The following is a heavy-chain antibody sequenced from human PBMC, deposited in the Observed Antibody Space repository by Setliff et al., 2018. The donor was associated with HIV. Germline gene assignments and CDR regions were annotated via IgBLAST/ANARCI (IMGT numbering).Heavy chain of an antibody. D-gene: IGHD3-16*01. CDR1: GYSLSGGFY. CDR2: IYHSGNT. Sequence: PSETLSLTCSVSGYSLSGGFYWGWIRQAPGKGLEWIANIYHSGNTYNNPYLKSRVTMSLDTSKNQVSLRLTSVTAADTAIYYCARRTIWGDAFDVWGQGTMVTVSS. CDR3: ARRTIWGDAFDV. V-gene: IGHV4-38-2*01. J-gene: IGHJ3*01.